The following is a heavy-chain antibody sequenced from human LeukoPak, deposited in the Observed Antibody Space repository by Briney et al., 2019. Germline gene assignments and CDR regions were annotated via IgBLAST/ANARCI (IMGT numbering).Heavy chain of an antibody. CDR1: GGSISSGGYS. J-gene: IGHJ5*02. D-gene: IGHD2-21*01. Sequence: PSQTLSLTCAVSGGSISSGGYSWSWIRQPPGKGLEWIGYIYHSGSTYYNPSLKSRVTISVDRSKNQFSLKLSSVTAADTAVYYCARVGHIVVVRHILNWFDPWGQGTLVTVSS. CDR3: ARVGHIVVVRHILNWFDP. V-gene: IGHV4-30-2*01. CDR2: IYHSGST.